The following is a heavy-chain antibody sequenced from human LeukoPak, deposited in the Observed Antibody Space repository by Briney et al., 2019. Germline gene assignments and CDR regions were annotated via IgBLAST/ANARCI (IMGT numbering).Heavy chain of an antibody. D-gene: IGHD3-10*01. CDR2: IYYSGST. CDR3: ARGVLYMDV. CDR1: GGSISSYY. Sequence: SETLSLTCTVSGGSISSYYWSSIRQPPGKGLEWIGYIYYSGSTNYNPSLKSRVTISVDTSKNQFSLKLSSVTAADTAVYYCARGVLYMDVWGKGTTVTVSS. V-gene: IGHV4-59*01. J-gene: IGHJ6*03.